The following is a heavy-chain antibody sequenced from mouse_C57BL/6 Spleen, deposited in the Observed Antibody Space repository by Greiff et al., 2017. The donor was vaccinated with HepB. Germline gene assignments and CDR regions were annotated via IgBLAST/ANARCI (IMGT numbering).Heavy chain of an antibody. D-gene: IGHD2-4*01. CDR3: ARGGLYYDYDRGYAMDY. J-gene: IGHJ4*01. CDR1: GYAFSSSW. V-gene: IGHV1-82*01. Sequence: VQLQQSGPELVKPGASVKISCKASGYAFSSSWMNWVKQRPGKGLEWIGRIYPGDGDTNYNGKFKGKATLTADKSSSTAYMQLSSLTSEGSAVYFCARGGLYYDYDRGYAMDYWGQGTSVTVSS. CDR2: IYPGDGDT.